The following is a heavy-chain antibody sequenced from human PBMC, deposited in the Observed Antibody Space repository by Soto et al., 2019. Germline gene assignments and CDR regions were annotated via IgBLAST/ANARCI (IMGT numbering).Heavy chain of an antibody. V-gene: IGHV3-21*01. Sequence: GGSLRLSCAASGFTFSSYSMNWVRQAPGKGLEWVSSISSSSYIYYADSVKGRFTISRDNAKNSLYLQMNSLRAEDTAVYYCARVGAAAGRNNYYYYYMDVWGKGTTVTVSS. CDR3: ARVGAAAGRNNYYYYYMDV. D-gene: IGHD6-13*01. CDR1: GFTFSSYS. CDR2: ISSSSYI. J-gene: IGHJ6*03.